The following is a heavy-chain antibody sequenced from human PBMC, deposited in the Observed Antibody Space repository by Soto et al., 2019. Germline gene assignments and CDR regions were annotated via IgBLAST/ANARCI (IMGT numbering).Heavy chain of an antibody. Sequence: QVQLVQSGAEVKKPGSSVKVSCKTSGDIFSGYSISWVRQAPGQGLEWMGGITPIFGTTNYAQRFHGRVPITADKSTSTVYMELYSLKSDDTAVYSCARDLGSGDDPGDYWGQGNLVTVSS. CDR1: GDIFSGYS. D-gene: IGHD5-12*01. V-gene: IGHV1-69*14. CDR2: ITPIFGTT. J-gene: IGHJ4*02. CDR3: ARDLGSGDDPGDY.